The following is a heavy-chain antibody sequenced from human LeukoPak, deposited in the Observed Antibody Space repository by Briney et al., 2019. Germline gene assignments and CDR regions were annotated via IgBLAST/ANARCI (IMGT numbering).Heavy chain of an antibody. V-gene: IGHV1-69*13. CDR3: ARDDVVVVAATNAFDI. Sequence: SVKVSCKASGGTFSSYAISWVRQAPGQGLEWMGGIIPIFGTANYAQKFQGRVTITADESTSTAYMELSSLTSEDTAVYYCARDDVVVVAATNAFDIWGQGTMVTVSS. D-gene: IGHD2-15*01. J-gene: IGHJ3*02. CDR2: IIPIFGTA. CDR1: GGTFSSYA.